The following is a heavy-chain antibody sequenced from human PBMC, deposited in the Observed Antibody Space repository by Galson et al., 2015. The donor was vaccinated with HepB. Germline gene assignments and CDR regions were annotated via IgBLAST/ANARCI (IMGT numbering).Heavy chain of an antibody. CDR1: GGSIRSGGYY. D-gene: IGHD3-3*01. CDR2: IYYSGST. V-gene: IGHV4-31*03. J-gene: IGHJ3*02. CDR3: ARIGSRDTTHTNVFGGAFDI. Sequence: LSLTCTVSGGSIRSGGYYWSWIRQYPGKGLEWIGYIYYSGSTYYNPSLKSRVTISVDTSKNQSSLKLSSVTAADTAVYYCARIGSRDTTHTNVFGGAFDIWGQGTRVTVSS.